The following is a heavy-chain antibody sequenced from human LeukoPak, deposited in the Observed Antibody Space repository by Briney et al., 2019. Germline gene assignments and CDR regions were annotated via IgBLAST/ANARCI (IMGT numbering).Heavy chain of an antibody. D-gene: IGHD3-10*01. CDR1: GFTFSSYE. CDR2: ISGSGENT. V-gene: IGHV3-23*01. CDR3: AKVGSSDF. Sequence: PGGSLRLSCAASGFTFSSYEMNWVRQAPGKGLEWVSAISGSGENTFYADSVKGRFTISRDNSKDTLYLQMNSLRAEDTAVYYCAKVGSSDFWGQGTLVSVSS. J-gene: IGHJ4*02.